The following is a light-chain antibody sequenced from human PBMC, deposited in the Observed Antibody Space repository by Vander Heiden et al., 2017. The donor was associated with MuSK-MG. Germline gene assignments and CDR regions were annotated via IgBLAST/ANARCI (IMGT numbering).Light chain of an antibody. CDR3: QQYNSDAYT. V-gene: IGKV1-5*03. CDR2: KAS. Sequence: DIQMTQSPSTLSASVGDRVTITCRASQSISSWLAWYQQKPGKAPKLLIYKASSLESGAPSRFSGSGSGTEFTLTISSLKPDDFATDYCQQYNSDAYTFGQGTKLEIK. J-gene: IGKJ2*01. CDR1: QSISSW.